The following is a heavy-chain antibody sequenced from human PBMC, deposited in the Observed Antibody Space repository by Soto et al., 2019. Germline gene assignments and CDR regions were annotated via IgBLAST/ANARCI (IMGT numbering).Heavy chain of an antibody. CDR2: IYHTGST. CDR3: ARAHYGPSGYYFDS. CDR1: GDSISSGGYS. Sequence: QVQLQESGSGLVKPSQTLSLTCTVSGDSISSGGYSWSWIRQPPRQGLGWIGYIYHTGSTSYSPSLKSRVTMSVDKSKNQSSLSLNSVTAADTAIYYCARAHYGPSGYYFDSCGQGALFTVSS. D-gene: IGHD3-22*01. V-gene: IGHV4-30-2*01. J-gene: IGHJ4*02.